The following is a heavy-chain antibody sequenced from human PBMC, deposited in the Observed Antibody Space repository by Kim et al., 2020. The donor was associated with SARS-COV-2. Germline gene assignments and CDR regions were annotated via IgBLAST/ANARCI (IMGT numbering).Heavy chain of an antibody. V-gene: IGHV1-69*04. Sequence: GKANHAQEFQGRVTITADKSTSTAYMELSSLRSEDTAVYYCARDVAGRSDYWGQGTLVTVSS. J-gene: IGHJ4*02. D-gene: IGHD6-19*01. CDR3: ARDVAGRSDY. CDR2: GKA.